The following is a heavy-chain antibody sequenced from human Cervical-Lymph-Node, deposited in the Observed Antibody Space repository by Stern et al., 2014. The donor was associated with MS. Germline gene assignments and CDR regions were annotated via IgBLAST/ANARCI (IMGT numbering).Heavy chain of an antibody. CDR2: ISFDGSNK. CDR1: GFTFSTSA. J-gene: IGHJ1*01. CDR3: ARDTARGGQCEPRHKPPCRGA. Sequence: VQLVESGGGVVQPGRSLRLSCAASGFTFSTSAMHWVRQSPDKGLERVAVISFDGSNKYYADSVKGRFTVSRDNSENTLYLQMNSLRTEDTAVYYCARDTARGGQCEPRHKPPCRGARG. V-gene: IGHV3-30*07. D-gene: IGHD3-10*01.